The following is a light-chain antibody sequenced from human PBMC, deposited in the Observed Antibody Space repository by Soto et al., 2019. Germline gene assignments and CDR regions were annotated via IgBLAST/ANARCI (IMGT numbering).Light chain of an antibody. V-gene: IGKV3D-15*01. CDR1: QSVSTK. CDR2: GAS. CDR3: QQYDDWPPIT. J-gene: IGKJ5*01. Sequence: ETVMTQSPATLSVSPGERATLSCRASQSVSTKLAWYQQKPGQAPRLLIYGASTRATGIPARFSGSGSGTEFTLSVSSLQSEDFAVYYCQQYDDWPPITFGHGTRLEIK.